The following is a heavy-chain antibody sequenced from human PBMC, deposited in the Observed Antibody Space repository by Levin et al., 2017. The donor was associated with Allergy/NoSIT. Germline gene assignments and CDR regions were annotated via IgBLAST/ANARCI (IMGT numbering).Heavy chain of an antibody. CDR3: AKDAIRGSYQPYYFDY. CDR1: GFTFNNYA. J-gene: IGHJ4*02. Sequence: ASVKVSCAASGFTFNNYAMSWVRQAPGKGLEWVSAIINSGVGTYYADSVKGRFTIPRDNSKNTMYLQMNSLRAEDTAVYFCAKDAIRGSYQPYYFDYWGQGTLVTASS. CDR2: IINSGVGT. D-gene: IGHD3-16*01. V-gene: IGHV3-23*01.